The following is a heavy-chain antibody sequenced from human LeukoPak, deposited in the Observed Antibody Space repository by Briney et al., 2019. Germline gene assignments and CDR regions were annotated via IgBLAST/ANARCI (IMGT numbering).Heavy chain of an antibody. D-gene: IGHD4-17*01. J-gene: IGHJ6*02. CDR2: ISGSGGST. Sequence: GGSLRLSCAASGFTFSSYAMSWVRQAPGKGLERVSGISGSGGSTYYADSVKGRFTISRDNSKNTLYLQMNSLRAEDTAVYYCAKDFYGDYGMDVWGQGTTVTVSS. CDR3: AKDFYGDYGMDV. CDR1: GFTFSSYA. V-gene: IGHV3-23*01.